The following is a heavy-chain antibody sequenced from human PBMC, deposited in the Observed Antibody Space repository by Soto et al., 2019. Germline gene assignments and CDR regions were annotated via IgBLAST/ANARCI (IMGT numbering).Heavy chain of an antibody. CDR2: IDPIVDTS. D-gene: IGHD1-20*01. CDR3: ATYPRPYKWTDI. CDR1: GGALTSYP. J-gene: IGHJ4*02. Sequence: QVRLEQSGAEVKKPGSSVRVSCQATGGALTSYPIHWVRQAPGQGLEWMGVIDPIVDTSNLAENFKTRLTLTADTSTKTVYMDLTSLRSDDTAIYFCATYPRPYKWTDIWGRGTQLTVSS. V-gene: IGHV1-69*06.